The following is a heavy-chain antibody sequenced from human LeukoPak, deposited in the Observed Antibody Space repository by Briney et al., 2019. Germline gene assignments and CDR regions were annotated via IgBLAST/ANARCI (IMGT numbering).Heavy chain of an antibody. V-gene: IGHV4-59*01. CDR1: GGSISSYY. D-gene: IGHD3-22*01. J-gene: IGHJ4*02. Sequence: SETLSLTCTVSGGSISSYYWSWIRQPPGKGLEWIGYIYYSGSTNYNPSLKSRVTISVDTSKNQFSLKLSSVTAADTAVYYCASQSWDSSGYYFDYWGQGALVTVSS. CDR2: IYYSGST. CDR3: ASQSWDSSGYYFDY.